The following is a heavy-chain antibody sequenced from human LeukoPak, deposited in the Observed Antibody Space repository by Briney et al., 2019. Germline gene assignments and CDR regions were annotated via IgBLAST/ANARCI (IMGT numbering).Heavy chain of an antibody. CDR2: ISWNSGSI. D-gene: IGHD2-2*01. CDR3: AKAHFRSTSWFGY. Sequence: GGSLRLSCAASGFTFDDYAMRWVRQAPGKGLEWVSGISWNSGSIGYADSVKGRFTISRDNAKNSLYLQMNSLRAEDTALYYCAKAHFRSTSWFGYWGQGTLVTVSS. CDR1: GFTFDDYA. J-gene: IGHJ4*02. V-gene: IGHV3-9*01.